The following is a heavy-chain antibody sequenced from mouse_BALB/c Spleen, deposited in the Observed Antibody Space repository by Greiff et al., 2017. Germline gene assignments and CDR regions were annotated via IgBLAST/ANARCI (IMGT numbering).Heavy chain of an antibody. J-gene: IGHJ4*01. V-gene: IGHV5-4*02. CDR2: ISDGGSYT. CDR1: GFTFSDYY. D-gene: IGHD2-3*01. Sequence: EVQVVESGGGLVKPGGSLKLSCAASGFTFSDYYMYWVRQTPEKRLEWVATISDGGSYTYYPDSAKGRFTISRDNAKNNLYLQMSSLKSEDTAMYYCARAYDGGVMDYWGQGTSVTVSA. CDR3: ARAYDGGVMDY.